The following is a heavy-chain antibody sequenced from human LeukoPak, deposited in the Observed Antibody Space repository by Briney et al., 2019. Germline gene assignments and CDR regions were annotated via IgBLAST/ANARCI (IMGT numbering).Heavy chain of an antibody. Sequence: SETLSLTCTVSGGSISSYYWSWIRQPPGKGLEWIGYIYYSGSTNYNPSLKSRVTISVDKSKNQFSLKLSSVTAADTAVYYCARERDTAMVNDAFDIWGQGTMVTVSS. V-gene: IGHV4-59*12. CDR2: IYYSGST. CDR3: ARERDTAMVNDAFDI. J-gene: IGHJ3*02. D-gene: IGHD5-18*01. CDR1: GGSISSYY.